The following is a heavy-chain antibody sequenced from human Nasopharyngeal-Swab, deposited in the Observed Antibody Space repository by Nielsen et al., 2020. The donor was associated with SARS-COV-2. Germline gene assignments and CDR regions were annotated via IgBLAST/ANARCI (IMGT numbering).Heavy chain of an antibody. J-gene: IGHJ4*02. Sequence: SLKISCVASGFTFSSYGMHWVRQAPGKGLERVAVIWYDGSNKYYADSVKGRFTISRDNSKNTLYLQMNSLRAEDTAVYYCARDRGITMPFDYWGQGTLVTVSS. CDR1: GFTFSSYG. D-gene: IGHD1-14*01. CDR2: IWYDGSNK. CDR3: ARDRGITMPFDY. V-gene: IGHV3-33*01.